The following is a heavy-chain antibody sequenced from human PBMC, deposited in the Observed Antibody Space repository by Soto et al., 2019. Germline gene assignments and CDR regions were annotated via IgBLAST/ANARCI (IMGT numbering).Heavy chain of an antibody. CDR1: GFTFSDYD. Sequence: GGSLRLSCAASGFTFSDYDMSWIRQAPGKGLEWVSCITGSGSTIYYADSVKGRFTISRDNAKNSLFLQMNSLRVEDTAVYYCARTHYYYHYMDVWGKGTTVTVSS. J-gene: IGHJ6*03. CDR3: ARTHYYYHYMDV. V-gene: IGHV3-11*01. CDR2: ITGSGSTI.